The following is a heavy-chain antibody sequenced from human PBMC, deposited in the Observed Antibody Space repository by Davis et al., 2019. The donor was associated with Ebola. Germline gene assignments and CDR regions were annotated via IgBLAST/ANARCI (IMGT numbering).Heavy chain of an antibody. CDR3: ARGITMVRGEGWFDP. Sequence: ASVKVSCKASGYSFTNYGINWVRQAPGQGLEWMGWISGYNGNTNYAQKVQGRVTMTTDTSTSTAYMELRSLRSDDTALYYCARGITMVRGEGWFDPWGQGTLVTVSS. CDR1: GYSFTNYG. V-gene: IGHV1-18*01. J-gene: IGHJ5*02. D-gene: IGHD3-10*01. CDR2: ISGYNGNT.